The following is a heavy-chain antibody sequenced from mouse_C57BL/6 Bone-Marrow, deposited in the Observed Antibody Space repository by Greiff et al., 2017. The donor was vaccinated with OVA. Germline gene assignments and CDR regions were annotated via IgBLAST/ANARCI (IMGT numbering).Heavy chain of an antibody. CDR2: IYPGDGDT. Sequence: VMLVESGPELVKPGASVKISCKASGYAFSSSWMNWVKQRPGKGLEWIGRIYPGDGDTNYNGKFKGKATLTADKSSSTAYMQLSSLTSEDSAVYFCARRTGFYWYFDVWGTGTTVTVSS. V-gene: IGHV1-82*01. CDR1: GYAFSSSW. CDR3: ARRTGFYWYFDV. D-gene: IGHD4-1*01. J-gene: IGHJ1*03.